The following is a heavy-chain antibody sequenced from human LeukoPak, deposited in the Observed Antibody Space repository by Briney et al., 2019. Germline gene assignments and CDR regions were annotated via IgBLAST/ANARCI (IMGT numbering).Heavy chain of an antibody. Sequence: GGSLRLSCEAFGFTFRTYDMHWVRQTTGKGLEWVSAIDTGGGTYYPDSVKGRFTISRETAKNSLFLQMNNLRAGDTAVYFCVREMLGELLQPLDSWGQGTLVTVSS. V-gene: IGHV3-13*04. CDR3: VREMLGELLQPLDS. J-gene: IGHJ4*02. CDR2: IDTGGGT. CDR1: GFTFRTYD. D-gene: IGHD3-10*02.